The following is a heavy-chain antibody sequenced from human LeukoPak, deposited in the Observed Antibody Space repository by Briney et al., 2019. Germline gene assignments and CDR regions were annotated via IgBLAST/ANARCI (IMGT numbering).Heavy chain of an antibody. D-gene: IGHD6-19*01. V-gene: IGHV1-18*01. Sequence: ASVKVSCKASGYTFTSYGISWVRQAPGQGLEWMGWISAYNGNTNYAQKLQGRVTMTTDTSTSTAYMELRSLRSDDTAVYYCARWGYSSGRYNGFAPWGQGTLVTVSS. CDR1: GYTFTSYG. CDR2: ISAYNGNT. J-gene: IGHJ5*02. CDR3: ARWGYSSGRYNGFAP.